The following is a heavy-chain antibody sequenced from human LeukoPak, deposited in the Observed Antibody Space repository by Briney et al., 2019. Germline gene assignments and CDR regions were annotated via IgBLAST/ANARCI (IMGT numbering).Heavy chain of an antibody. Sequence: SETLSLTCTVSGGSISSYYWSWIRQPAGKGLEWIGRIYTSGSTNYNPSLKSRVTMSVDTSKNQFSLKLSSVTAADTAVYYCARDPTTYDFWSGYYMPADYWGQGTLVTVSS. D-gene: IGHD3-3*01. V-gene: IGHV4-4*07. CDR3: ARDPTTYDFWSGYYMPADY. CDR1: GGSISSYY. CDR2: IYTSGST. J-gene: IGHJ4*02.